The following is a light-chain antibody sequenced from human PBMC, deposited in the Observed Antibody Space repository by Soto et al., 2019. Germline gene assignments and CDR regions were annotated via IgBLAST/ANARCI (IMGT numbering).Light chain of an antibody. V-gene: IGLV1-44*01. J-gene: IGLJ2*01. CDR1: SSNIGSNT. CDR2: SNN. Sequence: QSVLTQPPSASGTPGQRVTISCSGSSSNIGSNTVNWYQQLPGTAPKLLIYSNNQRPSGVPDRFSGSKSGTSASLAISGLQSEDEADYYCAAWDDSLIGSVVFGGGTKLTVL. CDR3: AAWDDSLIGSVV.